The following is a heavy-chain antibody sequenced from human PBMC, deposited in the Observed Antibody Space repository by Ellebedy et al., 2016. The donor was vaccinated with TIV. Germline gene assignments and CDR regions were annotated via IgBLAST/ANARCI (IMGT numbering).Heavy chain of an antibody. Sequence: PGGSLRLSCVGSGFTFSSYAMTWVRKAPGKGLDWVSSLSSSGRSTYYADSVKGRFTISRDNSKNTLYLQMNSLRGEDTAVYYCAKRVTMVREVITYYHYSMDVWGQGTTVTVSS. CDR3: AKRVTMVREVITYYHYSMDV. J-gene: IGHJ6*02. D-gene: IGHD3-10*01. CDR2: LSSSGRST. V-gene: IGHV3-23*01. CDR1: GFTFSSYA.